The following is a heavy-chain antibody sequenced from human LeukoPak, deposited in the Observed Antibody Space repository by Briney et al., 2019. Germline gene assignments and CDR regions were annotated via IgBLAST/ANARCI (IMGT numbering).Heavy chain of an antibody. V-gene: IGHV3-21*01. CDR3: ARLTRTYCGGDCSLDY. Sequence: PGGSLRLSCAASGFTFSSYAMSWVRQAPGKGLEWVSSISSSGSSLYYADSVKGRFTISRDNAKNSLYLQMNSLRAEDTAVYYCARLTRTYCGGDCSLDYWGQETLVTVSS. CDR2: ISSSGSSL. J-gene: IGHJ4*02. D-gene: IGHD2-21*02. CDR1: GFTFSSYA.